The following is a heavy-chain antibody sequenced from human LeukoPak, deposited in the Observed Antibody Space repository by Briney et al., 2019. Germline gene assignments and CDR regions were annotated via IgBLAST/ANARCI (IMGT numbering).Heavy chain of an antibody. V-gene: IGHV4-39*01. CDR1: NGSISGNSYY. Sequence: SETLSLTCVVSNGSISGNSYYWAWIRQPPGKGLEWIGSIFYRGRTYKNPSLESRVTLSVDTSKNQIFLRLSAVTAADAAKYYCARQEPLQLWRPWDDPFELGGQGTLVAVSS. D-gene: IGHD1-1*01. J-gene: IGHJ3*01. CDR3: ARQEPLQLWRPWDDPFEL. CDR2: IFYRGRT.